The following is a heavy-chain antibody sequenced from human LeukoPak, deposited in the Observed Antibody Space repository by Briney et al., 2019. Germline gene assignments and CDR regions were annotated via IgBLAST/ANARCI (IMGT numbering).Heavy chain of an antibody. Sequence: GESLKISCKGFGYSFTSYWIAWVRQMPGKGLEWMGIIYPGDSDIRYGPSFQGQVTISADKYENTAYLQWSSLKASDTAIYYCARKGYCTSSRCHYGMDVWGQGTTVTVSS. D-gene: IGHD2-2*01. CDR2: IYPGDSDI. J-gene: IGHJ6*02. V-gene: IGHV5-51*01. CDR3: ARKGYCTSSRCHYGMDV. CDR1: GYSFTSYW.